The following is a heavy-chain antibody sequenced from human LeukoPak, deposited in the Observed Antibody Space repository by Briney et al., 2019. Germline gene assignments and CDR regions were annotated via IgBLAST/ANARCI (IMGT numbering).Heavy chain of an antibody. CDR1: GGSISSSSYY. Sequence: TSETLSLTCTVSGGSISSSSYYWGWIRQPPGKGLEWIGSIYYSGSTYYNPSLESRVTISVDTSKNQFSLRLSSVTAADTAVYYCARDYGGNSGGYYYGMDVWGQGTTVTVSS. J-gene: IGHJ6*02. CDR2: IYYSGST. V-gene: IGHV4-39*01. D-gene: IGHD4-23*01. CDR3: ARDYGGNSGGYYYGMDV.